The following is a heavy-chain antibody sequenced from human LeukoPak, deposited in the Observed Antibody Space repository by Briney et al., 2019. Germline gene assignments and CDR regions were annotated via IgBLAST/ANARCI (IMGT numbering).Heavy chain of an antibody. J-gene: IGHJ4*02. CDR1: GFSITSNY. D-gene: IGHD3-22*01. V-gene: IGHV3-53*01. Sequence: PGGSLRLSCAASGFSITSNYMNWVRQAPGKGLEWVSVIYSGGTTYYADSVNGRFTISRDNSKNTLYLQMNSLRAEDTAVYYCASLRDDSSGYRFDYWGQGTLVTVSS. CDR2: IYSGGTT. CDR3: ASLRDDSSGYRFDY.